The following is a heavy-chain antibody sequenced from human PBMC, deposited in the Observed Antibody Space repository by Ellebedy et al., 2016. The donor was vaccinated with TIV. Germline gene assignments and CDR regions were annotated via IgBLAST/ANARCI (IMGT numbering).Heavy chain of an antibody. Sequence: SETLSLTXTVSAGSISSSSCYWGCIRQRPGKGRVWTGYIGYSGSTNDSPSLKSRVTISIDTTKNKFSQNRGSVTAADQAVYYCERNSAAATNFDYWGQGTLVTVSS. V-gene: IGHV4-61*05. CDR3: ERNSAAATNFDY. D-gene: IGHD1-26*01. CDR2: IGYSGST. CDR1: AGSISSSSCY. J-gene: IGHJ4*02.